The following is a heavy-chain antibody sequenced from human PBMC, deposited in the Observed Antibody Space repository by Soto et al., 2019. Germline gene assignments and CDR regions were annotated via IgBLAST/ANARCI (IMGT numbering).Heavy chain of an antibody. V-gene: IGHV3-23*01. CDR3: AKLPQYAIWPGYLNYFDY. Sequence: EVQLLESGGGLVQPGGSLRLSCAASGFTFSSYAMSWVRQAPGKGLEWVSAFRGDGTGAHYADSVKGRFTISRDNSKITLYLHMNSLRAEDTAVYYCAKLPQYAIWPGYLNYFDYWGQGTLVTVSS. CDR2: FRGDGTGA. CDR1: GFTFSSYA. D-gene: IGHD3-9*01. J-gene: IGHJ4*02.